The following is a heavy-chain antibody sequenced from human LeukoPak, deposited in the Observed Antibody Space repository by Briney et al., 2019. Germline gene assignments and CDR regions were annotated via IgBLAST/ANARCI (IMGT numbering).Heavy chain of an antibody. J-gene: IGHJ6*03. Sequence: PSETLSLTCAVYGGSFSGYYWSWIRQPPGKGLEWIGEINHSGSTNYNPSLKSRVTISVDTSKNQISLKLSSVTAADTAVYYCARPLWFGSSEGDYYYMDVWGKGTTVTVSS. D-gene: IGHD3-10*01. V-gene: IGHV4-34*01. CDR2: INHSGST. CDR3: ARPLWFGSSEGDYYYMDV. CDR1: GGSFSGYY.